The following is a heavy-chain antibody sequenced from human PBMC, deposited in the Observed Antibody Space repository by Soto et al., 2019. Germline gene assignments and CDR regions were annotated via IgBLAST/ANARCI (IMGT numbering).Heavy chain of an antibody. V-gene: IGHV3-74*01. CDR1: GFTFSSNW. CDR3: ATGSGWYSPDY. D-gene: IGHD6-19*01. CDR2: IDNDGSSR. Sequence: GGSLRLSCAASGFTFSSNWMHWVRQGPGKGLVWVSRIDNDGSSRDYADSVKGRFTIFRDNAKNTLYLEMSSLRAEDTAVYYCATGSGWYSPDYWGQGTLVTVSS. J-gene: IGHJ4*02.